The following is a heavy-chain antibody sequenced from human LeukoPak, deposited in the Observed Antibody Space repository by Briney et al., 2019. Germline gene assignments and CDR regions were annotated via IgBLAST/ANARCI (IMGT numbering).Heavy chain of an antibody. V-gene: IGHV3-48*02. CDR2: ITASGTAM. CDR3: ASSGSYRFDY. Sequence: GGSLRLSCAAPGFTFSSYSMNWVRQAPGKGLEWVSHITASGTAMFYADSVKGRFTISRDNAKNSLYLQMNSLRDEDTAVYYCASSGSYRFDYWGQGTLVTVSS. CDR1: GFTFSSYS. D-gene: IGHD1-26*01. J-gene: IGHJ4*02.